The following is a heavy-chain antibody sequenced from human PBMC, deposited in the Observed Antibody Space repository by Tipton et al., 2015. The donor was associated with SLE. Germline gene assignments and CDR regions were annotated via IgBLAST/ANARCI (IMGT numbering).Heavy chain of an antibody. CDR3: ARDHRVNFDWILLDY. V-gene: IGHV4-4*07. Sequence: GLVKPSETLSLTCVVTGDFFSAFWWTWIRQAPGKGLEWIGSIYYSGTSTYNPSLKSRVTMSLDSSKNQFSLKLTSVTAADTAVYYCARDHRVNFDWILLDYWGQGALVSVSP. J-gene: IGHJ4*02. CDR2: IYYSGTS. CDR1: GDFFSAFW. D-gene: IGHD3-9*01.